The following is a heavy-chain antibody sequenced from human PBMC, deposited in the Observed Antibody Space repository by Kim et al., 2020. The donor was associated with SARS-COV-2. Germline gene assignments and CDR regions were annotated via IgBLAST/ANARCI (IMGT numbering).Heavy chain of an antibody. D-gene: IGHD2-15*01. CDR2: IYHSGST. CDR3: ARDPCSGGSCRNDAFDI. J-gene: IGHJ3*02. CDR1: GGSISSSNW. Sequence: SETLSLTCAVSGGSISSSNWWSWVRQPPGKGLEWIGEIYHSGSTNYNPSLKSRVTISVDKSKNQFSLKLSSVTAADTAVCYCARDPCSGGSCRNDAFDIWGQGTMVTVSS. V-gene: IGHV4-4*02.